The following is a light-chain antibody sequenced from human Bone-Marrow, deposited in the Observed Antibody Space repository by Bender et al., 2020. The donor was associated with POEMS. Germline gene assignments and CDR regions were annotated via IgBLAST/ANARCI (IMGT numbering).Light chain of an antibody. Sequence: QSAPTQPPSASGSPGQSVTISCTGSSRDVGTYEYVSWYQQHPGKAPKLLIYEVSKRSSGVPDRFSGSMSGTSASLAISGLHSEDEADYYCVAWDDTLNGWVFGGGTKLTVL. CDR3: VAWDDTLNGWV. CDR2: EVS. J-gene: IGLJ2*01. V-gene: IGLV2-8*01. CDR1: SRDVGTYEY.